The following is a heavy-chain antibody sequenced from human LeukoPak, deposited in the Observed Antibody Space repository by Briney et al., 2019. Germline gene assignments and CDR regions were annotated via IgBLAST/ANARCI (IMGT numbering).Heavy chain of an antibody. CDR1: GGTFSSYA. CDR2: IVPIFGTA. V-gene: IGHV1-69*06. J-gene: IGHJ6*04. Sequence: ASVKVSCKASGGTFSSYAISWVRQAPGQGLEWMGGIVPIFGTANYAQKFQGRVTITADKSTSTAYMELSSLRSEDTAVYYCARDLGYCSSTSGYHNYYYYYGMDVWGKGTTVTVSS. D-gene: IGHD2-2*01. CDR3: ARDLGYCSSTSGYHNYYYYYGMDV.